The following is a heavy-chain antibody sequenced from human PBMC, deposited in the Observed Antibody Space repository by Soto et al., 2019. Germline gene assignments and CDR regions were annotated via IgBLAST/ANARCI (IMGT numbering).Heavy chain of an antibody. V-gene: IGHV3-48*02. CDR1: GFTFSSYS. CDR3: ARDSASYYYDSSGYYGY. J-gene: IGHJ4*02. Sequence: EVQLVESGGGLVQPGGSLRLSCAASGFTFSSYSMNWVRQAPGKGLEWVSYISSSSSTIYYADSVKGRFTISRDNAKNSLYLQMNSLRDEDTAVYYCARDSASYYYDSSGYYGYWGQGTLVTVSS. CDR2: ISSSSSTI. D-gene: IGHD3-22*01.